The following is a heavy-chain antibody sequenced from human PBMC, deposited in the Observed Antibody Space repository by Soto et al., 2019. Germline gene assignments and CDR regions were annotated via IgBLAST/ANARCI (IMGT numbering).Heavy chain of an antibody. J-gene: IGHJ4*02. V-gene: IGHV3-74*01. D-gene: IGHD2-2*01. CDR3: ARATGSNHPFDY. CDR1: GFTFSTYW. CDR2: ISTDGNST. Sequence: EVQLVESGGGLVQPGGSLRLSCAATGFTFSTYWMHWVRQGPGKGLVWVSRISTDGNSTTYADSVKGRFTISRDNAKNTLYLQMNSLRAEDTAVYYCARATGSNHPFDYWGQGSLVTVSS.